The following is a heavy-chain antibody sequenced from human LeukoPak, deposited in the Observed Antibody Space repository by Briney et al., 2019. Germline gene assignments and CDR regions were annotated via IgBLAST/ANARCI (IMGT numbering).Heavy chain of an antibody. CDR2: ISWNSGSI. V-gene: IGHV3-9*01. D-gene: IGHD6-13*01. J-gene: IGHJ4*02. CDR1: GFTFDDYA. CDR3: AKVSGYSSSWVFDY. Sequence: GRSLRLSCAASGFTFDDYAMHWVRHAPGKGLEWVSGISWNSGSIGYADSVKGRFTISRDNAKNSLYLQMNSLRAEDTALYYCAKVSGYSSSWVFDYWGQGTLVTVSS.